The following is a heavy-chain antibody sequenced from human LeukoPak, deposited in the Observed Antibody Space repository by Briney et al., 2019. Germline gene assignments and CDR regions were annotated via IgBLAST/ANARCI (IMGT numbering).Heavy chain of an antibody. CDR3: AKALRITIFGVVPPFDP. J-gene: IGHJ5*02. CDR1: GFTFSSYG. V-gene: IGHV3-30*02. Sequence: PGGSLRLSCAASGFTFSSYGMHWVRQAPGKGLEWVAFIRSDGSNKYYADSVKGRFAISRDNSKNTLYLQMNSLRAEDTAVCYCAKALRITIFGVVPPFDPWGQGTLVTVSS. CDR2: IRSDGSNK. D-gene: IGHD3-3*01.